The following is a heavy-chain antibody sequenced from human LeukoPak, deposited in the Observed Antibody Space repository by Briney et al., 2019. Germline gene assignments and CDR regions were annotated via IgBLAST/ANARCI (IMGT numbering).Heavy chain of an antibody. CDR1: GGSISSGSYY. V-gene: IGHV4-61*02. J-gene: IGHJ6*02. D-gene: IGHD6-13*01. CDR3: ARSGYSSSWYSRWDYYYYGMDV. CDR2: IYTSGST. Sequence: SETLSLTCTVSGGSISSGSYYWGWVRQPAGRGLEWIGRIYTSGSTNYNPSLKSRVTISVDKSKNQFSLKLSSVTAADTAVYYCARSGYSSSWYSRWDYYYYGMDVWGQGTTVTVSS.